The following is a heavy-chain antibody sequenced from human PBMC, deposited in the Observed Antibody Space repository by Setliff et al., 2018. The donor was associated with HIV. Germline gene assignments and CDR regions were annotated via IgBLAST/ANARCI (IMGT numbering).Heavy chain of an antibody. CDR2: IYHSGST. CDR3: ARDFCSSTTCTNIYYSHGMDV. J-gene: IGHJ6*02. CDR1: GYSISSGYY. V-gene: IGHV4-38-2*02. D-gene: IGHD2-2*01. Sequence: SETLSLTCIVSGYSISSGYYWGWIRQPPGKGLEWIGTIYHSGSTYYNPSLKSRVTISVDTSKNQFSLNLSSVTAADTAVYYCARDFCSSTTCTNIYYSHGMDVWGQGTTVTVSS.